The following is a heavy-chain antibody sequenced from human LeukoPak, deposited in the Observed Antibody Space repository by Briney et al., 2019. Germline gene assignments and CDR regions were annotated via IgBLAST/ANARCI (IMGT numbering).Heavy chain of an antibody. J-gene: IGHJ6*02. V-gene: IGHV4-59*01. CDR2: IYYSGST. CDR1: GGSISSYY. CDR3: ASTKIKGLRFLSPYGMDV. D-gene: IGHD3-3*01. Sequence: SETLSLTCTVSGGSISSYYWSWIRQPPGKGLEWIGYIYYSGSTNYNPSLKSRVTISVDTSKNQFSLKLSSVTAADTAVYYCASTKIKGLRFLSPYGMDVWGQGTTVTVSS.